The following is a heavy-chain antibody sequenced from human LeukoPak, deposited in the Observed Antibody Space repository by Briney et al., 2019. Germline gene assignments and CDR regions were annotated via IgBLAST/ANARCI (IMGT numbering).Heavy chain of an antibody. CDR2: INPNSGGT. CDR3: TVFGELHPYYYYYMDV. D-gene: IGHD3-10*01. V-gene: IGHV1-2*02. Sequence: ASVKVSCKASGYTFTGYYMHWVRQAPGQGLEWMGWINPNSGGTNYAQKFQGRVTMTRDTSISTAYMELSRLRSDDTAVYYCTVFGELHPYYYYYMDVWGKGTTVTVSS. CDR1: GYTFTGYY. J-gene: IGHJ6*03.